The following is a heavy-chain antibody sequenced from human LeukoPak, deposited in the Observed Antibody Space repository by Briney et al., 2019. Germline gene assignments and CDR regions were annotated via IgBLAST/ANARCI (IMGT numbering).Heavy chain of an antibody. CDR3: ARDLTSSGSYDF. D-gene: IGHD3-22*01. V-gene: IGHV4-34*01. CDR1: GGSFSGYY. Sequence: SETLSLTCAVYGGSFSGYYWSWIRQPPGKGLEWIGEINHSGSTNYNPSLKSRVTISVDTSKNQFSLKLSSVTAEDTAVYYCARDLTSSGSYDFWGQGTLVTVSS. CDR2: INHSGST. J-gene: IGHJ4*02.